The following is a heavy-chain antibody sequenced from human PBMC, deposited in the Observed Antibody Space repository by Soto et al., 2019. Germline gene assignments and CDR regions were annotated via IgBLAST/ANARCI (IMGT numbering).Heavy chain of an antibody. Sequence: QVQLQQWGAGLLKPSETLSLTCAVYGGSFSGYYWSWIRQPPGEGLEWIGEINHSGSTNYNPSLKSRVTISVDTSKNQFSLKLSSVTAADTAVYYCARAIGYCTNGVCMWDYYMDVWGKGTTVTVSS. J-gene: IGHJ6*03. V-gene: IGHV4-34*01. CDR3: ARAIGYCTNGVCMWDYYMDV. CDR2: INHSGST. CDR1: GGSFSGYY. D-gene: IGHD2-8*01.